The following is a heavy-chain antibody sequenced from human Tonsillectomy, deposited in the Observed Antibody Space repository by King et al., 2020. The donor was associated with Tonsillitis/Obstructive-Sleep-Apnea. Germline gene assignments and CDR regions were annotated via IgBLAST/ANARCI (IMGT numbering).Heavy chain of an antibody. D-gene: IGHD3-10*01. CDR1: GFSLSTGGVG. Sequence: ITLKESGPTLVKPTQTLTLTCTFSGFSLSTGGVGVGWIRQPPEKALEWLALIYWDDDKGYSPSLKSRLTITKDTSKNQVVLTMINMDPVDTATYYCARGSYDSDAFDIWGQGTMVTVSS. V-gene: IGHV2-5*02. CDR3: ARGSYDSDAFDI. CDR2: IYWDDDK. J-gene: IGHJ3*02.